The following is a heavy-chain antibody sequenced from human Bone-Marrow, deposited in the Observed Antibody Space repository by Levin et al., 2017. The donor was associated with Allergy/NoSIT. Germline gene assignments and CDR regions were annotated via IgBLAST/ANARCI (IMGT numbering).Heavy chain of an antibody. V-gene: IGHV1-69*01. D-gene: IGHD5-12*01. Sequence: KISCKASGGTFSSYAISWVRQAPGQGLEWMGGIIPIFGTANYAQKFQGRVTITADESTSTAYMELSSLRSEDTAVYYCARGGYSGYDYDYWGQGTLVTVSS. CDR1: GGTFSSYA. CDR2: IIPIFGTA. J-gene: IGHJ4*02. CDR3: ARGGYSGYDYDY.